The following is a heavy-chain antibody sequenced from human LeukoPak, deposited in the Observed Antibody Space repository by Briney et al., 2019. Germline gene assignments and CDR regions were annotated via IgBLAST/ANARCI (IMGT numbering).Heavy chain of an antibody. J-gene: IGHJ4*02. CDR3: AKGRDNYAYGDFDY. CDR1: GFTFSNYG. CDR2: MCVGGKT. Sequence: GGSLRLSCVASGFTFSNYGMSWVRQAPGEGLEWASIMCVGGKTYYAESVKGRFTISRDNSKNTVYLQMSNLRAEDTPLYYCAKGRDNYAYGDFDYWGQGTLVTVSS. V-gene: IGHV3-23*01. D-gene: IGHD5-18*01.